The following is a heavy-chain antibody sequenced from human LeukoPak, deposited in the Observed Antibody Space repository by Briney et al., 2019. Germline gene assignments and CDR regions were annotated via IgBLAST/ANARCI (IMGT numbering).Heavy chain of an antibody. CDR1: GFTFSNYD. V-gene: IGHV3-13*01. CDR3: ARGPIVGITETKGYFDY. D-gene: IGHD1-7*01. CDR2: IGTAADT. J-gene: IGHJ4*02. Sequence: GGSLRLSCAASGFTFSNYDMHRVRQATGRGLEWVSSIGTAADTYYPGSVKGRFTISRENAKNSLYLQMNSLRAGDTAVYYCARGPIVGITETKGYFDYWGQGILVTVSS.